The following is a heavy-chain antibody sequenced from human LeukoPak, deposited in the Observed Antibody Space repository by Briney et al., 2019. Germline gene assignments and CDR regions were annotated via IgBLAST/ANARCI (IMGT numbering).Heavy chain of an antibody. J-gene: IGHJ4*02. Sequence: PGGSLRLSCTASGFTFSSYAMTWVRQAPGKGLYWVAAISGSGGSKTYGDSVKARFSISRDNSKNTLFLQMNSLRAEDTAIYYCAKVSQYHESSGYIDNWGQGTLVTVSS. V-gene: IGHV3-23*01. CDR2: ISGSGGSK. CDR1: GFTFSSYA. D-gene: IGHD3-22*01. CDR3: AKVSQYHESSGYIDN.